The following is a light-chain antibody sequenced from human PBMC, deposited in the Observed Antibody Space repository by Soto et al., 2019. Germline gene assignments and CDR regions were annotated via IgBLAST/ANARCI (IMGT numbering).Light chain of an antibody. CDR3: SSYTSSSTYV. Sequence: QPALTQPASVSGAPGQTITISCTGTGSDVGANNFVSWYQQLPGKAPKLMIFDVSHRPSGVSYRFSGSKSGNTASLTISGLQAEDEADYFCSSYTSSSTYVFATGTKVTVL. J-gene: IGLJ1*01. CDR1: GSDVGANNF. CDR2: DVS. V-gene: IGLV2-14*03.